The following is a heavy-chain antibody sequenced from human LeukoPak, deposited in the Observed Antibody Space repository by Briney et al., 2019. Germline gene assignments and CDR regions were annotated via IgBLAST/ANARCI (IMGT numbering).Heavy chain of an antibody. CDR3: AREVVIITTSAFDI. CDR2: ISSSGSTL. CDR1: GFTFRSYE. Sequence: GGSLRLSCAASGFTFRSYEMNWVRKAPGKGLEWVSYISSSGSTLYLADSVKGRFTISRDNAKNSLYLQMNSLRAEDTAVYYCAREVVIITTSAFDIWGQGTMVTVSS. J-gene: IGHJ3*02. V-gene: IGHV3-48*03. D-gene: IGHD3-22*01.